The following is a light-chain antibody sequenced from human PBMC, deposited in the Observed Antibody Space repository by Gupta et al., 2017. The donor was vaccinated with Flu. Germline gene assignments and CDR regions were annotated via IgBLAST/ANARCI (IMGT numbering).Light chain of an antibody. Sequence: DIQMTQSPSSLSASVGDRVTITCRTSQNIKHYLNWYQQKLGKAPKLLIYAASNLQSGVPSRFSGSGSGTEYTLTISSLHPEDFATYYCQQKQTFGHGTNVDI. V-gene: IGKV1-39*01. J-gene: IGKJ3*01. CDR3: QQKQT. CDR1: QNIKHY. CDR2: AAS.